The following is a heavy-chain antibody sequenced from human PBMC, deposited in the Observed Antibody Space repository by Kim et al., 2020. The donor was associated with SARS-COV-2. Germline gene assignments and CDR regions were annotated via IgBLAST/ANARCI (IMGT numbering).Heavy chain of an antibody. J-gene: IGHJ4*02. Sequence: GGSLRLSCVASGSTFSSHRINWVRQAPGKGLEWVATIKLDGSEKYYVDSVKGRFTISRDNVKNTLYLQMNSLRAEDTAVYYCVRVGSSSGRCDYWGQGT. CDR1: GSTFSSHR. CDR2: IKLDGSEK. CDR3: VRVGSSSGRCDY. V-gene: IGHV3-7*04. D-gene: IGHD6-13*01.